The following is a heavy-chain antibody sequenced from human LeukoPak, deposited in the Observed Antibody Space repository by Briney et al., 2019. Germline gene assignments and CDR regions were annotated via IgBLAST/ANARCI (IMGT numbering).Heavy chain of an antibody. CDR1: GFTFSNYA. Sequence: GRSLRLSCAASGFTFSNYAMSWVRQAPGKGLEWVSGISGGGGTTYYADSVKGRFTISRDNSKNTLYLQMHSLRAEDTAVYYCAKDRVYYFDSSGYSCDYWGQGSLVTVSS. CDR2: ISGGGGTT. CDR3: AKDRVYYFDSSGYSCDY. D-gene: IGHD3-22*01. V-gene: IGHV3-23*01. J-gene: IGHJ4*02.